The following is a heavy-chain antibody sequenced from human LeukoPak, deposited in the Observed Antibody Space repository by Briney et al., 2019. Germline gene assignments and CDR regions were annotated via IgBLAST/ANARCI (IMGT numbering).Heavy chain of an antibody. CDR3: ARDLVTVTKGFDI. D-gene: IGHD4-17*01. CDR2: ISYIGTT. V-gene: IGHV4-59*11. J-gene: IGHJ3*02. CDR1: DDSFSSHY. Sequence: SETLSLTCAVSDDSFSSHYWTWIRQPPGKGLEWIGCISYIGTTNYNPSLKSRVTISIDTSKNQFSLKLSSVTAADTAVYYCARDLVTVTKGFDIWGQGTMVSVSS.